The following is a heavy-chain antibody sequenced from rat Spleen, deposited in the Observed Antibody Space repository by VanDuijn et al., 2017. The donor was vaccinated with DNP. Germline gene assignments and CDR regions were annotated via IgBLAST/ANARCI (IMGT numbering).Heavy chain of an antibody. D-gene: IGHD1-6*01. CDR2: ISTSGNRT. V-gene: IGHV5-25*01. CDR1: GFTFSNYY. Sequence: EVQLVESGGGLVQPGRSLKLSCAASGFTFSNYYMAWVRQAPKKGLEWVATISTSGNRTYYPDSVKGRFTISRDNAKSSLYLQMNSLKSEDTATYYCARQRVMYTTATGFAYWGQGTLVTVSS. CDR3: ARQRVMYTTATGFAY. J-gene: IGHJ3*01.